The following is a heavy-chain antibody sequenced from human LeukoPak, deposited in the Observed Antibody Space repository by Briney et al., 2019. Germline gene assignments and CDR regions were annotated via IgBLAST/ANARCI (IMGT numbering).Heavy chain of an antibody. D-gene: IGHD3-22*01. J-gene: IGHJ4*02. V-gene: IGHV4-61*02. CDR1: GGSISSDSYY. CDR3: ARHSIGYYYLFDY. CDR2: IYTSGST. Sequence: SETLSLTCTVSGGSISSDSYYWSWIRQPAGKGLEWIGRIYTSGSTNYNPSLKSRVTISVDTSKNQFSLKLSSVTAADTAVYYCARHSIGYYYLFDYWGQGTLVTVSS.